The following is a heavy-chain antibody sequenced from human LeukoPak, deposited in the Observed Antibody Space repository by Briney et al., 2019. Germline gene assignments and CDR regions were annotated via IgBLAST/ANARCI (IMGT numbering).Heavy chain of an antibody. D-gene: IGHD6-13*01. J-gene: IGHJ4*02. CDR1: GFTFSSYS. V-gene: IGHV3-21*01. CDR2: ISSSSSYI. Sequence: PGGSLRLSCAASGFTFSSYSMNWVRQAPGKGLDWVSSISSSSSYIYYADSVKGRFTISRDNAKNSLYLQMNSLRAEDTAVYYCAREGGAAAGYFDYWGQGTLVTVSS. CDR3: AREGGAAAGYFDY.